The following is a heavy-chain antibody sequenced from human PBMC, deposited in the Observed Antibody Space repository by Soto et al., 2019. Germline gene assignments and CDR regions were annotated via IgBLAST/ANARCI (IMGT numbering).Heavy chain of an antibody. CDR3: AREYGSSWFRLDY. CDR2: VYYGGST. J-gene: IGHJ4*02. CDR1: GGSIIRAYEY. V-gene: IGHV4-30-4*01. D-gene: IGHD6-13*01. Sequence: LQTRSLAGTVSGGSIIRAYEYWSWIRQPLGKGVEWIGYVYYGGSTHYSPSLKGRVIISVDTSKNHFSLRLSSVTAADTAVYYCAREYGSSWFRLDYWGEGTLVTVSS.